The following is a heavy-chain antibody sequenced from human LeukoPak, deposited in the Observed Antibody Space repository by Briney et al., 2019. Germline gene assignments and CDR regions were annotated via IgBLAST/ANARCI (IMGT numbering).Heavy chain of an antibody. CDR1: GYSISSGYY. Sequence: SETLSLTCTVSGYSISSGYYWGWIRQPPGKGLEWIGSIYHSGSTYYNPSLKSRVTISVDTSKNQFSLKLSSVTAADTAVYYCARLRGYSSSSWSAFDIWGQGTMVTVSS. D-gene: IGHD6-6*01. J-gene: IGHJ3*02. CDR3: ARLRGYSSSSWSAFDI. CDR2: IYHSGST. V-gene: IGHV4-38-2*02.